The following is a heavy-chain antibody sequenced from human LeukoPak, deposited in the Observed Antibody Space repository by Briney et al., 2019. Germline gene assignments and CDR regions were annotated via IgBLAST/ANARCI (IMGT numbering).Heavy chain of an antibody. CDR1: GDSVSSNSAA. CDR2: TFYRSKWYN. D-gene: IGHD3-22*01. V-gene: IGHV6-1*01. Sequence: SQTLSLTCAISGDSVSSNSAAWNWVTQSPSRGLEWLGRTFYRSKWYNDYAISVKSRITINPDTSKNQFSLQLNSVTPEDTAVYYCARDRASYDTSGSHFDYWGQGTLVTVSS. CDR3: ARDRASYDTSGSHFDY. J-gene: IGHJ4*02.